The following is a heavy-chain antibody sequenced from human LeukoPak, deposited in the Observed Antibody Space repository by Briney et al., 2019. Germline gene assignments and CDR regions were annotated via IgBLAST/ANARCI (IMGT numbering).Heavy chain of an antibody. V-gene: IGHV4-39*01. CDR1: GDSISSSNCY. Sequence: PSETLSLTCTVSGDSISSSNCYWGWIRQPPGKGLEWIGSIYFSGGTYYNASLKSRVTISVDTSKNQFSLKLSSVTAADTAVYYCARAGAGWFDPWGQGTLVTVSS. CDR3: ARAGAGWFDP. CDR2: IYFSGGT. D-gene: IGHD3-10*01. J-gene: IGHJ5*02.